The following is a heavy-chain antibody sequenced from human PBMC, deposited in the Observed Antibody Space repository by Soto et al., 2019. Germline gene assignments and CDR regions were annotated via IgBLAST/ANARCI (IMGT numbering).Heavy chain of an antibody. CDR3: ARRPGSWFDP. CDR2: ISPSDSDT. J-gene: IGHJ5*02. Sequence: PGESLKISCKASGYSFTTSCIGWVRQMPGKGLEWMGIISPSDSDTRYSPSFQGQVTISVDKSISTAYLQWSSLKASDTAMYYCARRPGSWFDPWGQGTLVTVSS. D-gene: IGHD3-10*01. V-gene: IGHV5-51*01. CDR1: GYSFTTSC.